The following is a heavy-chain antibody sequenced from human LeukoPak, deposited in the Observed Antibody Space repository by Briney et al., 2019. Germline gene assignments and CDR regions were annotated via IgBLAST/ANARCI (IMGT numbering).Heavy chain of an antibody. J-gene: IGHJ4*02. V-gene: IGHV4-61*01. CDR1: GGSVSSGSYY. CDR3: ARVMRTAKKVLDY. D-gene: IGHD3-3*01. CDR2: IYYSGST. Sequence: SETLSLTCTVSGGSVSSGSYYWSWIRQPPGKGLEWIGYIYYSGSTNYNPSLKSRVTISVDTSKNQFSLKLSPVTAADTAVYYCARVMRTAKKVLDYWGQGTLVTVSS.